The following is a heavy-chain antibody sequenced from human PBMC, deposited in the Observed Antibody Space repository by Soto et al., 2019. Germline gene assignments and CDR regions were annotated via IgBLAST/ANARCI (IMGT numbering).Heavy chain of an antibody. CDR2: NYYSGST. V-gene: IGHV4-59*01. J-gene: IGHJ4*02. Sequence: QVQLQESGPGLVKPSETLSLTCTVSGGSISSYYWSWLRQPPGKGLEWIGYNYYSGSTNYNPTLKRRVTRSVDTSKNQFILKLSSVTAADRVVYYGGRGGGYADYWGQGTLVTVSS. D-gene: IGHD5-12*01. CDR3: GRGGGYADY. CDR1: GGSISSYY.